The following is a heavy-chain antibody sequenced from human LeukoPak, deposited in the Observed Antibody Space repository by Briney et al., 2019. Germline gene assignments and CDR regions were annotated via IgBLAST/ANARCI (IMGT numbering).Heavy chain of an antibody. CDR3: ARENLYYYDSSGYYQRTYYFDY. Sequence: PSETLSLTCTVSGGSISSYYWSWIRQPAGKGLEWIGRTYTSGSTNYNPSLKSRVTMSVDTSKNQFSLELSSVTAADTAVYYCARENLYYYDSSGYYQRTYYFDYWGQGTLVTVSS. CDR1: GGSISSYY. D-gene: IGHD3-22*01. J-gene: IGHJ4*02. V-gene: IGHV4-4*07. CDR2: TYTSGST.